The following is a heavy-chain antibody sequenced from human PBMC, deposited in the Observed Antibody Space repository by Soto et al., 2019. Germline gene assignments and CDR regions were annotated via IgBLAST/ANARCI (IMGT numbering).Heavy chain of an antibody. V-gene: IGHV1-46*01. CDR3: ARDITIFGVVTLSHYYGMDV. D-gene: IGHD3-3*01. CDR1: GYTFTSYY. Sequence: GASVKVSCKASGYTFTSYYMHWVRQAPGQGLEWMGIINPSGGSTSYAQKFQGRVTMTRDTSTSTVYMELSSLRSEDTAVYYCARDITIFGVVTLSHYYGMDVWGQGTTVTVCS. J-gene: IGHJ6*02. CDR2: INPSGGST.